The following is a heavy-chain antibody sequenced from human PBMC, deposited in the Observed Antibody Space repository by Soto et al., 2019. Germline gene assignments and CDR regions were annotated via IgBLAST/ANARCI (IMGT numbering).Heavy chain of an antibody. J-gene: IGHJ4*02. CDR3: VMGIVVVPAAGHYFDY. D-gene: IGHD2-2*03. V-gene: IGHV6-1*01. CDR2: TYYRSKWYN. CDR1: GDSVSSNSAA. Sequence: SQTLSLTCAISGDSVSSNSAAWNWIRQSPSRGLEWLGRTYYRSKWYNDYAVSVKSRITINPDTSKNQFSLQLNSVTPEDTAVYYCVMGIVVVPAAGHYFDYWGQGTLVTVSS.